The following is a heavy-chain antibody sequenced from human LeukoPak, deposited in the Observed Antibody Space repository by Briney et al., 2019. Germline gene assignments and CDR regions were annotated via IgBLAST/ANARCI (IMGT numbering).Heavy chain of an antibody. J-gene: IGHJ4*02. CDR1: GFPFSKFG. CDR2: VWFGGSNK. D-gene: IGHD3-9*01. V-gene: IGHV3-33*01. CDR3: ARDLNPEHPTDWFKEEDY. Sequence: GGSLRLSCAASGFPFSKFGMHWVRQAPGKGLEWVAVVWFGGSNKFYSESVKGRFTISRDNSKNTLYLQMNNLRVEDTAVYYCARDLNPEHPTDWFKEEDYWGQGTLVTVSS.